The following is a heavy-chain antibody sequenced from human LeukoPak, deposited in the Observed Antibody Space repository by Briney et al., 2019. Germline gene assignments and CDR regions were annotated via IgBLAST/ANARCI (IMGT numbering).Heavy chain of an antibody. CDR1: VYTFTSYY. Sequence: ASVNVSCKASVYTFTSYYMYWVRQAPGQGLEWMGIINLSGGSTSYAQKFQRRVTRTRDTSTSTVYMELSRLRSEDTAVYYCARVAGSYYNGYFDYWGQGTLVTVSS. CDR3: ARVAGSYYNGYFDY. CDR2: INLSGGST. V-gene: IGHV1-46*01. D-gene: IGHD3-10*01. J-gene: IGHJ4*02.